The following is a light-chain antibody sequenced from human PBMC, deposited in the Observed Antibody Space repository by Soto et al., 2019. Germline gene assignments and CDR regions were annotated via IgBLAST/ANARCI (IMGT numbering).Light chain of an antibody. CDR2: AAT. J-gene: IGKJ1*01. Sequence: DIQMTQSPSSLSASVGDRITITCRASQSINIYLNWYQQKPGKAPKLLIFAATSLQSGVPSNFSGSGSGTEFTLTISSLQPEDSATYYCHQTCANPWTFGQGTRVEI. CDR1: QSINIY. CDR3: HQTCANPWT. V-gene: IGKV1-39*01.